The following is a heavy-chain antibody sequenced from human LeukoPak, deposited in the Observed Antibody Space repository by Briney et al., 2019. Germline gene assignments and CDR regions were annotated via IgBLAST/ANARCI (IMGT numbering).Heavy chain of an antibody. D-gene: IGHD2-15*01. Sequence: GGSLRLSCAASGFTFSSYSMNWVRQAPGKGLEWVSSISSNSSYISYEDSVKGRFTISRDNAKNSLYLQMNSLRAEDTAVYYCARGACSGGSCYPIGYGMDVWGQGTTVTVSS. V-gene: IGHV3-21*01. J-gene: IGHJ6*02. CDR3: ARGACSGGSCYPIGYGMDV. CDR2: ISSNSSYI. CDR1: GFTFSSYS.